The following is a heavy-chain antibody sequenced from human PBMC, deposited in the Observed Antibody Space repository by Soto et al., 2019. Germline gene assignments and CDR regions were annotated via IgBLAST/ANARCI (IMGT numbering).Heavy chain of an antibody. J-gene: IGHJ4*02. CDR2: TSYDGTNK. D-gene: IGHD3-16*01. Sequence: QVQLVESGGGMVQPGTSLRLSCVGSGFTFRSFVIHWVRQAPGRGLEWVALTSYDGTNKYFGDSVKGRFTISRDNSRNTVDLQMDSLRLEDTALYYCARWGTTGGLDVWGQGTLVSVSS. CDR1: GFTFRSFV. CDR3: ARWGTTGGLDV. V-gene: IGHV3-30*19.